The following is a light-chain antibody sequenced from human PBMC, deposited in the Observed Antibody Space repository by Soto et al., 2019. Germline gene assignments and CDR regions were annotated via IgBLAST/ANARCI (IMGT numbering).Light chain of an antibody. Sequence: DIQMTQSPSTLSASVGDRVTITCRASQSISTWLAWYQQKPGKVPRLLIYRASSLQSGVPSRFSGSGSGTEFTLTISSLQSDDFATYYCQQLNSYPLTFGGGTKVEIK. CDR1: QSISTW. V-gene: IGKV1-5*03. CDR3: QQLNSYPLT. CDR2: RAS. J-gene: IGKJ4*01.